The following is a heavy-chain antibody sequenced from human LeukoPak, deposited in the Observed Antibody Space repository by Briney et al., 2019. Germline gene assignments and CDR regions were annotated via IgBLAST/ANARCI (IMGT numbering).Heavy chain of an antibody. CDR2: INHDGSST. Sequence: GGSLRLSCATSGFTFSTFWMHWVRQAPGKGLVWVSRINHDGSSTNYADSVKGRFTISRDNAKNTLYLQMNSLRADDTAIYYCAKAVAGNWKYYFDYWGQGTLVTVSS. D-gene: IGHD6-19*01. CDR1: GFTFSTFW. CDR3: AKAVAGNWKYYFDY. V-gene: IGHV3-74*01. J-gene: IGHJ4*02.